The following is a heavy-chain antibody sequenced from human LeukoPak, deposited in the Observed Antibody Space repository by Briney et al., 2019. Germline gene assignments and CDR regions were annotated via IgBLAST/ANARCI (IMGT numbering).Heavy chain of an antibody. V-gene: IGHV1-46*01. D-gene: IGHD2-15*01. CDR3: ASTRVVEVGMDV. CDR1: GYTFTSYY. CDR2: INPSGGGT. J-gene: IGHJ6*02. Sequence: ASVKVSCKASGYTFTSYYIHWVRQAPGQGPEWMGMINPSGGGTNYAQKFQGRVTMTRDTSTSTVYMEVKSLKSDDSAVYYCASTRVVEVGMDVWGQGTTVTVSS.